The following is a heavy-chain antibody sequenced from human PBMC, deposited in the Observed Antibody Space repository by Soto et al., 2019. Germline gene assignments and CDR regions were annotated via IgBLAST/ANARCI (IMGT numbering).Heavy chain of an antibody. Sequence: GASVKVSCKASGGTFSSYAISWVRQAPGQGLEWMGGIIPIFGTANYAQKFQGRVTITADESTSTAYMELSSLRSEDTAVYYCAGSPRTLTSITMIVASHYWGQGXLVTVYS. J-gene: IGHJ4*02. CDR1: GGTFSSYA. CDR2: IIPIFGTA. D-gene: IGHD3-22*01. CDR3: AGSPRTLTSITMIVASHY. V-gene: IGHV1-69*13.